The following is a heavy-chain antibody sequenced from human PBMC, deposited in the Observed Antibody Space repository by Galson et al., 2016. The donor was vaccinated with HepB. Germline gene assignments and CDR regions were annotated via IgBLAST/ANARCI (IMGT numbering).Heavy chain of an antibody. CDR2: IWHDGSNK. CDR3: ARDLWVGEFPYAIDV. J-gene: IGHJ6*02. V-gene: IGHV3-33*01. D-gene: IGHD3-10*01. Sequence: SLRLSCATSGFTFSSYNIHWVRHVPGKGLEWVAVIWHDGSNKYYGDSVKGRFTISRDNSRNTLLLQMNSLRAEDTAVYFCARDLWVGEFPYAIDVWGQGTTVTVSS. CDR1: GFTFSSYN.